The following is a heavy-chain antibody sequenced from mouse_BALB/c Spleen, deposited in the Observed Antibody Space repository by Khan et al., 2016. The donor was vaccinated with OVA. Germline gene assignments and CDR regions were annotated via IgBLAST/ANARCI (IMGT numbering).Heavy chain of an antibody. CDR1: GYTFTNYG. Sequence: QIQLVQSGPELKKPGETVKISCKASGYTFTNYGMNWVKQAPGKGLKWMGWINTYTGEPTYTDDFKGRFAFSLETSASHAYLQIHNLKNEDMATYFCARGASYWYFDVGGAGTTVTVSS. CDR2: INTYTGEP. CDR3: ARGASYWYFDV. V-gene: IGHV9-1*02. J-gene: IGHJ1*01.